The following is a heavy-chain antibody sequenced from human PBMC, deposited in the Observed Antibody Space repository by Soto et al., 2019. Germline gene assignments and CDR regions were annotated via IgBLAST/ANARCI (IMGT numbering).Heavy chain of an antibody. CDR3: ASDGSGSYLSWYDP. V-gene: IGHV4-59*01. Sequence: SETLSLTCTVSGGSISSYYWSWIRQPPGKGLEWIGYIYYSGSTNYNPSLKSQVTISVDTSKNQFSLKLSSVTAADTAVYYCASDGSGSYLSWYDPCGQGTLVTGSS. D-gene: IGHD3-10*01. CDR2: IYYSGST. CDR1: GGSISSYY. J-gene: IGHJ5*02.